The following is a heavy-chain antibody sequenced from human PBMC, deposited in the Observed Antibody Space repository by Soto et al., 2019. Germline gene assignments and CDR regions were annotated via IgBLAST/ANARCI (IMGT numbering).Heavy chain of an antibody. V-gene: IGHV4-39*01. J-gene: IGHJ5*02. Sequence: PSETLSLTCTVSGGSISSSSYYWGWIRQPPGKGLEWIGSIYYSGSTYYNPSLKSRVTISVDTSKNQFSLKLSSVTAADTAVYYCVLPQSALNNWFDPWGQGTLVTVS. CDR3: VLPQSALNNWFDP. CDR1: GGSISSSSYY. CDR2: IYYSGST. D-gene: IGHD6-6*01.